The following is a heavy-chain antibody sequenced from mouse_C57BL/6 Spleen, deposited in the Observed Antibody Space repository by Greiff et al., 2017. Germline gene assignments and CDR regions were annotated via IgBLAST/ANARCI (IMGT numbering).Heavy chain of an antibody. CDR2: ISGGGGNT. V-gene: IGHV5-9*01. Sequence: EVQRVESGGGLVKPGGSLKLSCAASGFTFSSYTMSWVRQTPEKRLEWVATISGGGGNTYYPDSVKGRFTISRDNAKNTLYLQMSSLRSEDTALYYCARQNYGSSAHYYAMDYWGQGTSVTVSS. CDR3: ARQNYGSSAHYYAMDY. CDR1: GFTFSSYT. J-gene: IGHJ4*01. D-gene: IGHD1-1*01.